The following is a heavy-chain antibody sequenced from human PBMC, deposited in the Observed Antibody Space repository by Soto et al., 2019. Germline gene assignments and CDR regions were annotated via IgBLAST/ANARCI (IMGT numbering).Heavy chain of an antibody. CDR3: ARARIFGVVITKYYYYGMDV. J-gene: IGHJ6*02. CDR1: GGSFSGYY. V-gene: IGHV4-34*01. D-gene: IGHD3-3*01. CDR2: INHSGST. Sequence: SETLSLTCAVYGGSFSGYYWSWIRQPPGKRLEWIGEINHSGSTNYNPSLKSRVTISVDTSKNQFSLKLSSVTAADTAVYYCARARIFGVVITKYYYYGMDVWGQGXTVTVYS.